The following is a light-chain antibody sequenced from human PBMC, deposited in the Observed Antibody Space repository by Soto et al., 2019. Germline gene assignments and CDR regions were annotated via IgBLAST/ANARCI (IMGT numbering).Light chain of an antibody. CDR2: DAS. V-gene: IGKV3-11*01. J-gene: IGKJ5*01. CDR3: QQRSNWPIT. CDR1: QSVSSY. Sequence: EIVLTQSPATLSLPAGERATLSCRASQSVSSYSAWYQQKPGQAPRLLIYDASNRATGIPARFSGSGSGTDFTLTISSLEPEDFAVDYCQQRSNWPITFGQGTRLEIK.